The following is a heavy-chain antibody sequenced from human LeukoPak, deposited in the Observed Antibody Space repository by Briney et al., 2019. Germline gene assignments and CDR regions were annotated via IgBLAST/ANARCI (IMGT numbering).Heavy chain of an antibody. CDR2: IYYSGST. V-gene: IGHV4-39*07. CDR1: GGSISSSSYY. CDR3: ARGKDGYYDSSGFRWFDP. D-gene: IGHD3-22*01. J-gene: IGHJ5*02. Sequence: SETLSLTCTVSGGSISSSSYYWGWIRQPPGKGLEWIGSIYYSGSTYYNPSLKSQVTISVDTSKNQFSLKLSSVTAADTAVYYCARGKDGYYDSSGFRWFDPWGQGTLVTVSS.